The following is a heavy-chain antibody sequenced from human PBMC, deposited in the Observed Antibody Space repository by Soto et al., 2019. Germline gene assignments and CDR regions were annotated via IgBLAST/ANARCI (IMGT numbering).Heavy chain of an antibody. CDR2: IFFPGTT. D-gene: IGHD5-12*01. CDR3: ARRTIVATIDF. Sequence: SETLSLTCTVSGDCINSRNYYWAWIRQSPGRGLEWIGSIFFPGTTFYNPSLKSRLTISGDTSKNQFSLKLSSVTAADTADYYCARRTIVATIDFWGPGTLVT. CDR1: GDCINSRNYY. J-gene: IGHJ4*02. V-gene: IGHV4-39*01.